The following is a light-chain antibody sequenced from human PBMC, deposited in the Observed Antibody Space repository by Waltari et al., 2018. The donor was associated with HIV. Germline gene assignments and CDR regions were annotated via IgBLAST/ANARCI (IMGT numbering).Light chain of an antibody. V-gene: IGKV3-20*01. CDR3: HQYGSSPWT. CDR2: GAS. J-gene: IGKJ1*01. CDR1: QSVTSNS. Sequence: EIVLTQSPGTLSLSPGERATLSCRASQSVTSNSLAWFQQQPGQAPSLLIYGASSRATGTPDRFSAGGSGTDFTLTISGLEPEDFAVYFCHQYGSSPWTFGQGAKVEIK.